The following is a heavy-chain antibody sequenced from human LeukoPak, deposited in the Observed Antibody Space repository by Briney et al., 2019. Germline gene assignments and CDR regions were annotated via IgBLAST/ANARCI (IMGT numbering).Heavy chain of an antibody. CDR2: INTAADT. D-gene: IGHD2-8*01. J-gene: IGHJ4*02. CDR1: GFAFSNYD. V-gene: IGHV3-13*04. CDR3: ASLTGGSCSNGVCSN. Sequence: GGSLRLSCAASGFAFSNYDMLWVRQATGKGLEWVSAINTAADTYYPDSVKGRFTISRENAKSSLYLQMNSLRVGDTAVYYCASLTGGSCSNGVCSNWGQGTLVTVSS.